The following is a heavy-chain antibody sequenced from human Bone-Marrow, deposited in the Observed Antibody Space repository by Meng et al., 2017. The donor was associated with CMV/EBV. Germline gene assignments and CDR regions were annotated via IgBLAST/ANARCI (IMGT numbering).Heavy chain of an antibody. Sequence: GGSLRLSCAASGFTFSSYAMHWVRQAPGKGLEWVAVISYDGSNKYYADSVKGRFTISRDNSKNTLYLQMNSLRAEDTAVYYCASERITMIVVAYWVQGTLVTVSS. CDR1: GFTFSSYA. J-gene: IGHJ4*02. CDR2: ISYDGSNK. V-gene: IGHV3-30-3*01. CDR3: ASERITMIVVAY. D-gene: IGHD3-22*01.